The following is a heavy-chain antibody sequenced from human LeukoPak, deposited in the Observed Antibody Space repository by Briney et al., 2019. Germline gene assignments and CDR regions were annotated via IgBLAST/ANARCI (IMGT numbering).Heavy chain of an antibody. D-gene: IGHD6-6*01. CDR2: INHSGST. CDR1: GGSFSGYY. V-gene: IGHV4-34*01. J-gene: IGHJ6*03. CDR3: AASSSSMPDYYHYFLDV. Sequence: SETLSLTCAVYGGSFSGYYWSWIRQPPGRGLEWIGEINHSGSTNYNPSLKSRVTISVDTSKNQCSLKLSSVTAADTAVYYCAASSSSMPDYYHYFLDVWGKGTTVTVSS.